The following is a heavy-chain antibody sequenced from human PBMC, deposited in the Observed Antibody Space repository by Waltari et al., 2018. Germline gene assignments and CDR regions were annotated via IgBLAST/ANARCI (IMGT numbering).Heavy chain of an antibody. J-gene: IGHJ4*02. CDR2: IRPGGNA. V-gene: IGHV3-53*01. Sequence: EVRLVESGGALIQPGGSLRLSCAASGFTVTARCMNWVRQAPGGGLEWFRLIRPGGNACYPDSVGNRKQADAVKGRFTISRDDFRNTVYLQMNSLRPEDTAVYYCVRDSAYTLFWGLGTLVTVSS. CDR1: GFTVTARC. CDR3: VRDSAYTLF. D-gene: IGHD2-21*01.